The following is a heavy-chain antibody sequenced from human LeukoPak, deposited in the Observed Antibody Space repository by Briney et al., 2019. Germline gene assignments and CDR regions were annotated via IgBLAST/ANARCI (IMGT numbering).Heavy chain of an antibody. CDR2: IKQDGSER. V-gene: IGHV3-7*01. J-gene: IGHJ5*02. CDR1: GFTFSSYW. CDR3: ARYLYYYTSGDPFDP. D-gene: IGHD3-10*01. Sequence: GGSLRLSCAASGFTFSSYWMSWVRQAPGKGLEWVANIKQDGSERYYVDSVKGRFTISRDNAKSSLYLQMNSLRAEDTAVYYCARYLYYYTSGDPFDPWGQGTLVTVSS.